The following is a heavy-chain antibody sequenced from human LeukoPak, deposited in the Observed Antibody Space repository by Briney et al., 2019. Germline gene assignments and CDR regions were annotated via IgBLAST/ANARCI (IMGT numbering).Heavy chain of an antibody. CDR1: GYTFTGYY. CDR2: INPNSGGT. D-gene: IGHD3-22*01. J-gene: IGHJ4*02. CDR3: ARDRGYYYDSSGYYDY. V-gene: IGHV1-2*07. Sequence: ASVKVSCTASGYTFTGYYMHWVRQAPGQGLEWMGWINPNSGGTNDAHKFQGRVTMTRDTSISTAYMEPSRLRSDDTAVYYCARDRGYYYDSSGYYDYWGQGTLVTVSS.